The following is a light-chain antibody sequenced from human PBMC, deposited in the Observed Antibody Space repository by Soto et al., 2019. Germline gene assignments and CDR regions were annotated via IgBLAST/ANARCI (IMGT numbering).Light chain of an antibody. V-gene: IGLV2-23*01. J-gene: IGLJ1*01. CDR2: EGD. CDR1: SSDVGTYNL. CDR3: CSYAGSSTYV. Sequence: QSALTQPASVSGSPGQSITISCTGTSSDVGTYNLVSWYQQHPGKAPKLMIYEGDKRPSGVSKRFSGSKSGNTASLTISGLQAEDEADYYCCSYAGSSTYVFGTGTKLTVL.